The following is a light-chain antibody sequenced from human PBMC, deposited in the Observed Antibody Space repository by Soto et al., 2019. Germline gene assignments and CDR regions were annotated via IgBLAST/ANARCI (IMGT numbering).Light chain of an antibody. J-gene: IGKJ5*01. V-gene: IGKV1-9*01. Sequence: ILLTQSPSSLSASVGDRVTITCRASQVIDTSLAWYQQKPGKAPKLLIYAASNFQSGVPSRFSGSGSGTHFTLTTSSLQPEDFATYYCQQLHGYPITFGQGTRLEI. CDR1: QVIDTS. CDR3: QQLHGYPIT. CDR2: AAS.